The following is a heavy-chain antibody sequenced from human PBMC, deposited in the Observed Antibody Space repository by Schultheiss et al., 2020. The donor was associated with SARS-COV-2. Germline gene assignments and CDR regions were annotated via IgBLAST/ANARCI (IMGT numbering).Heavy chain of an antibody. V-gene: IGHV3-23*01. D-gene: IGHD5-18*01. Sequence: GGSLRLSCAASGFTFSSYWMSWVRQAPGKGLEWVSAISGSGGSTYYADSVKGRFTISRDNSRNTLFLQMNSLRADDTAVYYCAREVSVDTESRFDPWGHGALVTVSS. CDR3: AREVSVDTESRFDP. CDR1: GFTFSSYW. CDR2: ISGSGGST. J-gene: IGHJ5*02.